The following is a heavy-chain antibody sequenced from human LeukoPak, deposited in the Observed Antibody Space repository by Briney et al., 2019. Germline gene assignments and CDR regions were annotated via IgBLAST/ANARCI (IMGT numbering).Heavy chain of an antibody. CDR1: GGPFNAFY. J-gene: IGHJ4*02. CDR3: ARRDFSSAYPFDD. Sequence: SETLSLTCAVSGGPFNAFYWHWIRQTPEKGLEWIGEIHHSLNANYNPSLEGRATISADPSRGQFFLRLNSLTVADTGVYYCARRDFSSAYPFDDWGQGTLVTVSS. CDR2: IHHSLNA. D-gene: IGHD3-3*01. V-gene: IGHV4-34*01.